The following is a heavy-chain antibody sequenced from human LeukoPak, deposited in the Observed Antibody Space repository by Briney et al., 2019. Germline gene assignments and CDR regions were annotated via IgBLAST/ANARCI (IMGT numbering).Heavy chain of an antibody. Sequence: GGSLRLSCAASGFTFSSYWMSWVRQAPGKGLEWVANIKQDGSEKYYVDSVKGRFTISRDNARKSLYLQMNSLRAEDTAVYYCARAANWNYGNYYYYMDVWGKGTTVTVSS. CDR1: GFTFSSYW. CDR2: IKQDGSEK. V-gene: IGHV3-7*01. D-gene: IGHD1-7*01. J-gene: IGHJ6*03. CDR3: ARAANWNYGNYYYYMDV.